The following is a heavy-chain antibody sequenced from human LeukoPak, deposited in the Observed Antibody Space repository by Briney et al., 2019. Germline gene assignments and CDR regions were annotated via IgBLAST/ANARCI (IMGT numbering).Heavy chain of an antibody. CDR1: GGSISSGGYS. V-gene: IGHV4-30-2*01. CDR2: IYHSGST. D-gene: IGHD4-23*01. Sequence: SETLSLTCAVSGGSISSGGYSWSWIRQPPGKGLEWIGYIYHSGSTYYNPSLKSRVTISVDRSKNQFSLKLSSVTAADTAVYYCARVKGSMDYGGNSDYFDYWGQGTLVTVSS. CDR3: ARVKGSMDYGGNSDYFDY. J-gene: IGHJ4*02.